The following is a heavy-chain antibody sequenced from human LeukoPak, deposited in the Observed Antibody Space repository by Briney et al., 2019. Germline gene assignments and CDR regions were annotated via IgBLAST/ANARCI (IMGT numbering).Heavy chain of an antibody. CDR3: ARDRDIVVVPAAIPTRDY. Sequence: GGSLRLSCAASGFTFSSYSMNWVRQAPGKGLEWVSSISSSYIYYADSVKGRFTISRDNAKNSLYLQMNSLRAEDTAVYYCARDRDIVVVPAAIPTRDYWGQGTLVTVSS. D-gene: IGHD2-2*02. J-gene: IGHJ4*02. CDR2: ISSSYI. CDR1: GFTFSSYS. V-gene: IGHV3-21*01.